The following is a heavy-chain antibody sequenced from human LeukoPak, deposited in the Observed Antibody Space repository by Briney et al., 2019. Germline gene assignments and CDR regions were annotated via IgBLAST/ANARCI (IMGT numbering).Heavy chain of an antibody. CDR3: ARRQNQWELVQGGFDY. CDR2: IYYSGST. V-gene: IGHV4-59*08. Sequence: SETLSLTCTVSGGSISSYYWSWIRQPAGKGLEWIGYIYYSGSTNYNPSLKSRVTISVDTSKNQLSLKLSSVTAADTAVYYCARRQNQWELVQGGFDYWGQGTLVTVSS. D-gene: IGHD1-26*01. CDR1: GGSISSYY. J-gene: IGHJ4*02.